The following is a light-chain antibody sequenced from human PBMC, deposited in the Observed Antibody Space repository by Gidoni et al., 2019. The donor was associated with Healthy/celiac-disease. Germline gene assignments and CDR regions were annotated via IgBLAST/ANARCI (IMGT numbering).Light chain of an antibody. CDR1: QSISSY. V-gene: IGKV1-39*01. J-gene: IGKJ1*01. Sequence: DIQMTPSPSSLSASVGDRLTITCPASQSISSYLNWYQQKPGKAPKLLIYAASSLQSGVPSRFSGSGSGTDFTLTISSLQPEDFATYYCQQSYSTPRAFGQGTKVEIK. CDR3: QQSYSTPRA. CDR2: AAS.